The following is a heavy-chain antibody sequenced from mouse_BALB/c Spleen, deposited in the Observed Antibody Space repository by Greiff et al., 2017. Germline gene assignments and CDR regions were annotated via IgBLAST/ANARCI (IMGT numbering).Heavy chain of an antibody. J-gene: IGHJ4*01. D-gene: IGHD1-1*01. CDR3: ARLGFYYGSSYDYYAMDY. CDR1: GYTFTDYN. Sequence: EVQLQQSGPELVKPGASVKIPCKASGYTFTDYNMDWVKQSHGKSLEWIGDINPNNGGTIYNQKFKGKATLTVDKSSSTAYMELRSLTSEDTAVYYCARLGFYYGSSYDYYAMDYWGQGTSVTVSS. V-gene: IGHV1-18*01. CDR2: INPNNGGT.